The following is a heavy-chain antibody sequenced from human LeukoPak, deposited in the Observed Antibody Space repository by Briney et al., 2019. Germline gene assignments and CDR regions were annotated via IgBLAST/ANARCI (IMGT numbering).Heavy chain of an antibody. D-gene: IGHD2-21*02. CDR1: GGTFSSYA. J-gene: IGHJ4*02. CDR3: ARAIFSMGGDNNVCFDY. CDR2: IIPTLGIA. Sequence: SVKVSCKASGGTFSSYAISWVRQAPGQGLEWMGRIIPTLGIANYAQKFQGRVTITADKSTSTAYMELSSLRSEDTAVYYCARAIFSMGGDNNVCFDYWGQGTLVTVSS. V-gene: IGHV1-69*04.